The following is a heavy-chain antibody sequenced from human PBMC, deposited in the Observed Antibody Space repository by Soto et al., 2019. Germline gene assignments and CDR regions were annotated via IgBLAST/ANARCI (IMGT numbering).Heavy chain of an antibody. CDR1: GGTFSSYT. Sequence: QVQLVQSGAEVTKPGSSVKVSCKVSGGTFSSYTISWVRQAPGQGLEGMGRIIPILGIANYAQKVQGRVTITADKSTSTADMELSSLRSEDTAVYYGTCQESTLFDYWGQGTLVTVSS. J-gene: IGHJ4*02. D-gene: IGHD3-10*01. V-gene: IGHV1-69*02. CDR3: TCQESTLFDY. CDR2: IIPILGIA.